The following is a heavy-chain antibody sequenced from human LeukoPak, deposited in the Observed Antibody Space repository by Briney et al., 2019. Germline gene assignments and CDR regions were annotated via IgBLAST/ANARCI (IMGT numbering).Heavy chain of an antibody. Sequence: PGGSLRLSCAASGIAFSSYAMSWVRQAPGKGLEWVSAISGSGGSTYYADSVKGRFTISRDNSKNTLYLQMNSLRAEDTAVYYCAKDRGYSSGWYPFDYWGQGTLVTVSS. CDR1: GIAFSSYA. CDR3: AKDRGYSSGWYPFDY. J-gene: IGHJ4*02. D-gene: IGHD6-19*01. CDR2: ISGSGGST. V-gene: IGHV3-23*01.